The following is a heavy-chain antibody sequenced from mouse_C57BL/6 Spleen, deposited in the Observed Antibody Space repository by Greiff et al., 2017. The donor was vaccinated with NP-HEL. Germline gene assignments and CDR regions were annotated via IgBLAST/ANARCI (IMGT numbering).Heavy chain of an antibody. CDR3: ARKKIYYGNYDYFDY. CDR1: GYTFTSYW. Sequence: VQLQQPGTELVKPGASVKLSCKASGYTFTSYWMHWVKQRPGQGLEWIGNINPSNGGTNYNEKFKSKATLTVDKSSSTAYIQLSSLTSEDSAVYYCARKKIYYGNYDYFDYWGQGTTLTVSS. J-gene: IGHJ2*01. CDR2: INPSNGGT. V-gene: IGHV1-53*01. D-gene: IGHD2-1*01.